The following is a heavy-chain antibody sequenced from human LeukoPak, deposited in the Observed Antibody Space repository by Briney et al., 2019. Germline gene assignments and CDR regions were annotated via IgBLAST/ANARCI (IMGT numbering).Heavy chain of an antibody. Sequence: VASVKVSCKASGGTFSSYAISWVRQAPGQGLEWMGGIIPIFGTANYAQKFQGRVTITADESTSTAYMELSSLRSEDTAVYYCARSKLVPYWYFDLWSRGTLVTVSS. J-gene: IGHJ2*01. CDR2: IIPIFGTA. V-gene: IGHV1-69*13. D-gene: IGHD6-6*01. CDR1: GGTFSSYA. CDR3: ARSKLVPYWYFDL.